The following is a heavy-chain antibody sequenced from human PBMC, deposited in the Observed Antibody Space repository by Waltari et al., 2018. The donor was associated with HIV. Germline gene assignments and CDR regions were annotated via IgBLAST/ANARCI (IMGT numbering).Heavy chain of an antibody. CDR2: ISYDGSNK. D-gene: IGHD3-9*01. CDR3: AKDTDLTGFFYYYGLDV. CDR1: GFTFRSYG. J-gene: IGHJ6*02. Sequence: QVQLVESGGGVVQPGRSLRLSCAASGFTFRSYGMPWVRQASGKGLEWVAVISYDGSNKYYADSVKGRFTISRDNSKNTLYLQMNSLRAEDTAVYYCAKDTDLTGFFYYYGLDVWGQGTTVTVSS. V-gene: IGHV3-30*18.